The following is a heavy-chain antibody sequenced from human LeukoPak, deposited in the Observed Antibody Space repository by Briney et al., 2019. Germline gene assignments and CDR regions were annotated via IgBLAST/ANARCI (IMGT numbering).Heavy chain of an antibody. V-gene: IGHV3-23*01. J-gene: IGHJ6*04. CDR1: GFTFTNYA. CDR2: ISNNGGST. Sequence: GGSLRLSCAVSGFTFTNYAMSWVRQAQGQGLELVSAISNNGGSTYYSDSVKGRFTISRDNSKNTVYLQMNSLRAQDTAVYYCAKPPNYGAYYYGMDVWGKGTTVTVSS. D-gene: IGHD4/OR15-4a*01. CDR3: AKPPNYGAYYYGMDV.